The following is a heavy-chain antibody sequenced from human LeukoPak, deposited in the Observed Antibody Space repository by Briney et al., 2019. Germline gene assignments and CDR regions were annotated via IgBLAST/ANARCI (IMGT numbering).Heavy chain of an antibody. CDR3: ARETGSSGRPQFFQH. CDR1: GFTFSSYS. V-gene: IGHV3-21*04. Sequence: GGSLRLSCAASGFTFSSYSMNWVRQAPGKGLEWVSSISSSSSYIYYADSVKGRFTISRDNAKNSLYLQMSSLTAEDTAVYYCARETGSSGRPQFFQHWGQGTLVTVSS. J-gene: IGHJ1*01. D-gene: IGHD6-19*01. CDR2: ISSSSSYI.